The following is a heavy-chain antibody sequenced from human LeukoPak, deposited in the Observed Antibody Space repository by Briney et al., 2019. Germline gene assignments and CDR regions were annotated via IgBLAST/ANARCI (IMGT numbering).Heavy chain of an antibody. V-gene: IGHV4-30-2*01. CDR1: GGSISSGGYS. Sequence: SETLSLTCAVSGGSISSGGYSWSWIRQPPGKGLEWIGYIYHSGSTYYNPSLKSRVTISVDRSKNQFSLKLSSVTAADTAVYYCARGLKVAAFDYWGQGTLVTVSS. CDR2: IYHSGST. CDR3: ARGLKVAAFDY. J-gene: IGHJ4*02. D-gene: IGHD2-15*01.